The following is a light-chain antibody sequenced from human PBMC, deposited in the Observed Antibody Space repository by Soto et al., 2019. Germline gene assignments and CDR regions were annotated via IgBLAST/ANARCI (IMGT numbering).Light chain of an antibody. CDR1: PSVSTY. CDR2: SAF. V-gene: IGKV1-39*01. J-gene: IGKJ1*01. CDR3: QQSYSTPWT. Sequence: DFQMTQSPSSLSASVGDRVTITCRASPSVSTYLNWYQQKPGKAPKLLVYSAFSLHSGVPSRFSGSGSGTDFTLTISNLQPEDFATYYCQQSYSTPWTFGQGTKVDIK.